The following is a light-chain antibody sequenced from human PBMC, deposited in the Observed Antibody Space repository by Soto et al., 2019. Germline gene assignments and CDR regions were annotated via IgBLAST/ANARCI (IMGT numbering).Light chain of an antibody. J-gene: IGLJ1*01. CDR1: EIGSKS. V-gene: IGLV3-21*02. Sequence: SCELTQPPSVSVAPGQTASITWGETEIGSKSVHWYQQKPGQAPVLVVYADDDRPSGIPERFSGSNSGSTATLTISRVEVGDESDYYCQVWDRPRDRRVFGSGTTLTVL. CDR2: ADD. CDR3: QVWDRPRDRRV.